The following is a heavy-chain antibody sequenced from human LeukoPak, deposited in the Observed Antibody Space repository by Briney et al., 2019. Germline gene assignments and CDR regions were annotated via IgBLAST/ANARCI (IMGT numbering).Heavy chain of an antibody. J-gene: IGHJ6*02. V-gene: IGHV3-53*01. CDR1: GFTVSSNY. D-gene: IGHD6-19*01. Sequence: SGGSLRLSCAASGFTVSSNYMSWVRQAPGKGLEWVSVIYSGGSTYYADSVKGRFTISRDNSKNTLYLQMNSLRAEDTAVYYCAIVYSSGWYRLYCYYGMDVWGQGTTVTVSS. CDR3: AIVYSSGWYRLYCYYGMDV. CDR2: IYSGGST.